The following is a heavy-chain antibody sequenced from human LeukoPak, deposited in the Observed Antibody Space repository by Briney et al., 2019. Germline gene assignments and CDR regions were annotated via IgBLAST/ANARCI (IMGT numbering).Heavy chain of an antibody. Sequence: SETLSLTCTVSGGSISSGDYYWSWIRQPPGKGLEWIGYIYYSGSTYYNPSLKSRVTISVDTSKNQFSLKLGSVTAADTAVYYCARDVVMIRGWFDPWGQGTLVTVSS. CDR1: GGSISSGDYY. J-gene: IGHJ5*02. V-gene: IGHV4-30-4*08. CDR2: IYYSGST. CDR3: ARDVVMIRGWFDP. D-gene: IGHD3-16*01.